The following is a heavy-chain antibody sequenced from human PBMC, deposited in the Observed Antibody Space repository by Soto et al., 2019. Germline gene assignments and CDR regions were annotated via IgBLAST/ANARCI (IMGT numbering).Heavy chain of an antibody. J-gene: IGHJ6*02. CDR2: IIPIFGTA. CDR3: ATLEGSGDYGVYYYGIAV. Sequence: QVQLVQSGAEVKKPGSSVKVSCKASGGTFSSYAISWVRQAPGQGLEWMGGIIPIFGTANYAQKFQGRVTITADEATGTAYMELSSRRSEDTAVYYFATLEGSGDYGVYYYGIAVWGQGTTVTVSS. V-gene: IGHV1-69*01. CDR1: GGTFSSYA. D-gene: IGHD4-17*01.